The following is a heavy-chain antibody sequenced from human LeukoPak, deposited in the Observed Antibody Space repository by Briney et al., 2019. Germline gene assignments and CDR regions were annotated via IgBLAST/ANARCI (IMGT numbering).Heavy chain of an antibody. Sequence: SETLSLTCTVSGGSISSSSYYWGWIRQPPGKGLEWIGSIYYSGSTYYNPSLKSRVTISVDTSKNQFSLKLSSVTAADTAVYYCARDAYTLGGDHYYFDYWGQGTLVTVSS. CDR2: IYYSGST. J-gene: IGHJ4*02. CDR3: ARDAYTLGGDHYYFDY. CDR1: GGSISSSSYY. V-gene: IGHV4-39*07. D-gene: IGHD3-16*01.